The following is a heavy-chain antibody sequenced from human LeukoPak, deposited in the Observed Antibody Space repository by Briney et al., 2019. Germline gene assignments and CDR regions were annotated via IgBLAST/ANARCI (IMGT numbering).Heavy chain of an antibody. CDR3: AWYSRSSEAY. J-gene: IGHJ4*02. CDR1: GFTFSTSW. V-gene: IGHV3-7*01. Sequence: GGSLRLSCAASGFTFSTSWMSWVRLAPGRGLEWVANIKQDGSEKNYVDSVKGRFTISRDNAKDLLHLQMNSLRVEDTAMYYCAWYSRSSEAYWGQGTLVTVSS. CDR2: IKQDGSEK. D-gene: IGHD6-6*01.